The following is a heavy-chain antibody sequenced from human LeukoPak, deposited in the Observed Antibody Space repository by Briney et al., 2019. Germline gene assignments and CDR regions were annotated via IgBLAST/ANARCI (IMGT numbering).Heavy chain of an antibody. CDR2: INPNSGGT. J-gene: IGHJ4*02. CDR1: GFTFSSYA. CDR3: ATPGGLDSNYIFDY. D-gene: IGHD4-11*01. Sequence: GGSLRLSCAASGFTFSSYAMHWVRQAPGQGLEWLGWINPNSGGTNYAQKFQGRVTMTRDTSISTAYMELSRLRSDDTAVYYCATPGGLDSNYIFDYWGQGTLVTVSS. V-gene: IGHV1-2*02.